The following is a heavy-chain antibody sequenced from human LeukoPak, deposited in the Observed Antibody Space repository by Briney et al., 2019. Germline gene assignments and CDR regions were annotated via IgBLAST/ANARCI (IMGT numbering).Heavy chain of an antibody. V-gene: IGHV3-23*01. D-gene: IGHD6-19*01. J-gene: IGHJ1*01. Sequence: GGSLRLSCAASGFTFSSYAVSWVRQAPGKGLEWVSAISGSGGSTYYADSVKGRSTISRDNSKNTLYLQMNSLRAEDTAVYYCEKTQRGIAVAEVRYFQHWGQGTLVTVSS. CDR1: GFTFSSYA. CDR2: ISGSGGST. CDR3: EKTQRGIAVAEVRYFQH.